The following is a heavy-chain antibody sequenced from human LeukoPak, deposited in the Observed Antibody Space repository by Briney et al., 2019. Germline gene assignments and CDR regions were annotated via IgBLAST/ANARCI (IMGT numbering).Heavy chain of an antibody. V-gene: IGHV3-21*01. Sequence: PGRSLRLCCAASGFTFDDHDMHWDRQAPGNGLERVSSISSSSSYIYYADSVKGRFTISRDNAKNSLYLQMNSLRAEDTAVYYCARDLIFGVTLYGLDVWGQGTTVTVSS. CDR3: ARDLIFGVTLYGLDV. CDR1: GFTFDDHD. CDR2: ISSSSSYI. D-gene: IGHD3-3*01. J-gene: IGHJ6*02.